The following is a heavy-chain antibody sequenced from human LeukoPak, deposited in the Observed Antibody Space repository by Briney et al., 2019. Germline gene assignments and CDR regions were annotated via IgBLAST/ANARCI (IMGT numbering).Heavy chain of an antibody. CDR2: IYASGNT. V-gene: IGHV4-4*07. CDR1: GGSISSSY. J-gene: IGHJ4*02. Sequence: SETLSLTCTVSGGSISSSYWRWIRLAAGKGLECIGRIYASGNTNYNPSLKSRVTMSVDTSKNQISLKLGSVTAADAAMYYCAREGSGWYIDYWGQGTLVTVSS. D-gene: IGHD6-19*01. CDR3: AREGSGWYIDY.